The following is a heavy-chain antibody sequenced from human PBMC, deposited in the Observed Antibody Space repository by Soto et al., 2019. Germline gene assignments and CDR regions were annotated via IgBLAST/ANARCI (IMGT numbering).Heavy chain of an antibody. CDR3: ARSIVVVTALDY. CDR2: INAGNGNT. J-gene: IGHJ4*02. Sequence: QVQLVQSGAEEKKPGASVKVSCKASGYTFTSYAMHWVRQAPGQRLEWMGWINAGNGNTKYAQKFQGRVTITRDTSASTAHMELSSRRSEDTAVYYCARSIVVVTALDYWGRGTLVTVAS. V-gene: IGHV1-3*05. CDR1: GYTFTSYA. D-gene: IGHD2-21*02.